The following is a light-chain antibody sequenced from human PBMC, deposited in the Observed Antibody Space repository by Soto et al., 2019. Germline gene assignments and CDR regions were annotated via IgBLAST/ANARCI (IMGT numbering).Light chain of an antibody. CDR2: DAS. V-gene: IGKV3-20*01. Sequence: EIVLTQSPDTLSLSPGESATLSCRASQSVSRYLAWYQQKPGQTPRLLIYDASNRAAGIPARFSGSGSGTDFTLTISRLEPEDFAVYYCQQYGRSPWTFGQGTKVDIK. J-gene: IGKJ1*01. CDR1: QSVSRY. CDR3: QQYGRSPWT.